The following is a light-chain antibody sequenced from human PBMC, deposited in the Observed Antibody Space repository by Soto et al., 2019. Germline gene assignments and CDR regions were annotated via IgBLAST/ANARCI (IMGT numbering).Light chain of an antibody. CDR3: HRYNSVPLT. CDR1: QGIGNF. J-gene: IGKJ4*01. V-gene: IGKV1-27*01. CDR2: AAS. Sequence: IGMTQSPSSLSASLGDTVTITCRASQGIGNFLAWYQQKPGDVPKLLIYAASTVQSGGPSRFSGSGSGTDFTLTISSLQPEDVATYFCHRYNSVPLTFGGGTKVDIK.